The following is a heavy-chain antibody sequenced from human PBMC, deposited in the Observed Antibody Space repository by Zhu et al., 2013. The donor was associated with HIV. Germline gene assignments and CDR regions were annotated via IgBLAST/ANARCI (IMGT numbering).Heavy chain of an antibody. CDR2: INHSGST. CDR1: GGSFSGYY. D-gene: IGHD4-17*01. CDR3: ARVPRYYGGNAKYYYYGMDV. J-gene: IGHJ6*02. V-gene: IGHV4-34*09. Sequence: QVQLQESGSGLVKPSQTLSLTCAVYGGSFSGYYWSWIRQPPGKGLEWIGEINHSGSTNYNPSLKSRVTISVDTSKNQFSLKLSSVTAADTAVYYCARVPRYYGGNAKYYYYGMDVWGQGTTVAVSS.